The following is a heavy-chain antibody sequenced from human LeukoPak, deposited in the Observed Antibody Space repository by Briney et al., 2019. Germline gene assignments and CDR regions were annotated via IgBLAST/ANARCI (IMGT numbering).Heavy chain of an antibody. CDR2: INPNTGGT. CDR1: GYTFTGYS. J-gene: IGHJ4*02. Sequence: GASVKVSCKASGYTFTGYSMHWVRQAPGQGLEWMGWINPNTGGTNYAQKFQGRVTMTRDTSISTAYMELRRLRSDDTAIYYCAPSDVYYLDYWGQGTLVTVSS. V-gene: IGHV1-2*02. CDR3: APSDVYYLDY. D-gene: IGHD3-10*02.